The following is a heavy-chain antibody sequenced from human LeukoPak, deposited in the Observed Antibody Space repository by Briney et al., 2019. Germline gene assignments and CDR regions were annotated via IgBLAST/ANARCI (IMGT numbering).Heavy chain of an antibody. D-gene: IGHD6-19*01. V-gene: IGHV1-18*01. Sequence: ASVKVSCKASGYTFTSYGISWVRQAPGQGLEWMGWISAYNGNTNYAQKLQGRVTMTTDTSTSTAYMELRSLRSDDTAVYCCARIHEPGIAVAALDYWGQGTLVTVSS. J-gene: IGHJ4*02. CDR2: ISAYNGNT. CDR1: GYTFTSYG. CDR3: ARIHEPGIAVAALDY.